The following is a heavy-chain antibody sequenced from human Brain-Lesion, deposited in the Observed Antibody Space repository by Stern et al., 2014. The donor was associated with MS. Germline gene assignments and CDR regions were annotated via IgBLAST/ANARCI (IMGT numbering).Heavy chain of an antibody. CDR1: GYTFTGYY. J-gene: IGHJ4*02. V-gene: IGHV1-2*04. D-gene: IGHD3-22*01. CDR2: INPKSGGT. Sequence: QVQLMQSGAEVKKPGASVKVSCKASGYTFTGYYMHWVRQAPGQGLEWMVWINPKSGGTNYAQKFQGWVTMTRETSINTAYMELSRLRSDDTAVYYCATYYYDSTGYNDFWGQGTLVTVSS. CDR3: ATYYYDSTGYNDF.